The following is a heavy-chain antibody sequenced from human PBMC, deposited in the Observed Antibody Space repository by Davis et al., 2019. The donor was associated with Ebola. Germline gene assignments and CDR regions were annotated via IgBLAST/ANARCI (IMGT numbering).Heavy chain of an antibody. J-gene: IGHJ4*02. CDR2: IIPMVGTA. D-gene: IGHD1-26*01. CDR1: GGTFSTYD. Sequence: AASVKVSCKASGGTFSTYDINWVRQAPGQGLEWMGRIIPMVGTATYAQKFQGRVTITADKSTSTAYTEMSGLRSEDTAVYYCARDLGRYDDHWGQGTLVTVSS. V-gene: IGHV1-69*04. CDR3: ARDLGRYDDH.